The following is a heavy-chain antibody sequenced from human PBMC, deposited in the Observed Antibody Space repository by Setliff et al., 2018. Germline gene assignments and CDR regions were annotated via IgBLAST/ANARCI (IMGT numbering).Heavy chain of an antibody. CDR1: GHTLTGYY. CDR2: ISPYNGNT. V-gene: IGHV1-18*04. J-gene: IGHJ4*02. Sequence: ASVKVSCKASGHTLTGYYMHWVRQAPGQGLEWVGWISPYNGNTYYAPKFQGTAIMTTDTATTTAYLELRSLRSDDTAVYFCSRLVRFCTRTACQRLSGDDYWGQGTLVTVSS. D-gene: IGHD3-10*01. CDR3: SRLVRFCTRTACQRLSGDDY.